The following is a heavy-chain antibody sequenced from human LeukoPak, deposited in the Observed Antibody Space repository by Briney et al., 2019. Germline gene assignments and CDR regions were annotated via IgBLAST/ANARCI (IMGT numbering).Heavy chain of an antibody. V-gene: IGHV4-34*01. J-gene: IGHJ4*02. CDR2: IHPHGIF. D-gene: IGHD5-24*01. Sequence: SEALSLTCAVYGGSCNDYYCSWIRQPPGRGLEWIGEIHPHGIFYYNSSLMNRVTISIDTSKSQFSLRLTSVTAAVTAFYYCAIVRERSKAGDHWGQGSLVTVSS. CDR3: AIVRERSKAGDH. CDR1: GGSCNDYY.